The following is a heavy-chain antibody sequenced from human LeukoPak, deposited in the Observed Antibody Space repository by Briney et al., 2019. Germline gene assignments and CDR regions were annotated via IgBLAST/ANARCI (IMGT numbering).Heavy chain of an antibody. CDR1: GGSISSSSYY. J-gene: IGHJ4*02. CDR3: ARFDTMVRVYDY. CDR2: IYYSGST. V-gene: IGHV4-39*01. D-gene: IGHD3-10*01. Sequence: PSETLSLTCTVSGGSISSSSYYWGWIRQPPGKGLEWIGSIYYSGSTYYNPSLKSRVTISVDTSKNQFSLKLSSVTAADTAVYYCARFDTMVRVYDYGGRGPLVTVSS.